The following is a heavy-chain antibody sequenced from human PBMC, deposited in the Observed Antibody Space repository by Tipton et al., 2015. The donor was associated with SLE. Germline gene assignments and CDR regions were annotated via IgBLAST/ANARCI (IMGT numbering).Heavy chain of an antibody. V-gene: IGHV1-18*01. CDR1: GYTLTNYG. CDR3: ARDESGFKDFFDY. CDR2: IGADNGNT. J-gene: IGHJ4*02. Sequence: QVQLVQSGAEIKKPGASVKVSCKASGYTLTNYGFNWVRQAPGQGLEWMGWIGADNGNTNYALKFQGRVTMTRGKTTSTAYMELRSLRSDDTAIYYCARDESGFKDFFDYWGQGTLVTVSS. D-gene: IGHD5-12*01.